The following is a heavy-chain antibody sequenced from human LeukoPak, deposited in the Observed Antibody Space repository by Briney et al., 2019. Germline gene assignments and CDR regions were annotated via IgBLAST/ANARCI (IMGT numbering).Heavy chain of an antibody. J-gene: IGHJ4*02. CDR2: IIPIFGTA. D-gene: IGHD6-13*01. Sequence: GASVTVSCKASGGTFSSYAISWVRQAPGQGLEWMGGIIPIFGTANYAQKFQGRVTITADESTSTAYMELSSLRSEDTAVYYCARGGYSSSWYNVHYYFDYWGQGTLVTVS. V-gene: IGHV1-69*13. CDR1: GGTFSSYA. CDR3: ARGGYSSSWYNVHYYFDY.